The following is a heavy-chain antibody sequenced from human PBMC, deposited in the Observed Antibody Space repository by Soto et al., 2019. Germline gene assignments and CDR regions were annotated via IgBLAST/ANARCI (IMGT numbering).Heavy chain of an antibody. V-gene: IGHV4-59*01. CDR3: ARGLVATTFDY. Sequence: SETLSLTCTVSGGSISSYYWSWIRQPPGKGLEWIGYIYYSGSTNYNPSLKSRVTTSVDTSKNQFSLKLSSVTAADTAVYYCARGLVATTFDYWGQGTLVTVS. CDR1: GGSISSYY. J-gene: IGHJ4*02. D-gene: IGHD5-12*01. CDR2: IYYSGST.